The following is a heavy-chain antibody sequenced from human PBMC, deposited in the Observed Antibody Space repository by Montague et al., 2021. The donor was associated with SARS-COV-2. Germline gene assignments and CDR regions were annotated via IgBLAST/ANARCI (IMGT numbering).Heavy chain of an antibody. V-gene: IGHV4-31*03. CDR2: IDKIGTT. J-gene: IGHJ6*02. CDR1: VGSISYGGYF. CDR3: ARDPGGIDV. D-gene: IGHD3-16*01. Sequence: TLSLTCTVSVGSISYGGYFCNWIRQHPGKCLEWMWYIDKIGTTQYNPSLKSRFSLSVDTSKNQFSLNLRSATAADTPLYYCARDPGGIDVWGQGTTVIVSS.